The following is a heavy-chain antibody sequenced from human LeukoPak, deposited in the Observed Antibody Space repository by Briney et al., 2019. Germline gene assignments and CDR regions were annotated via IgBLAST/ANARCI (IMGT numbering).Heavy chain of an antibody. J-gene: IGHJ4*02. Sequence: GGSLRLSCAASGFTFSSYWMHWVRRAPGKGLVWVSRINSDGSSTSYADSVKGRFTISRDNAKNTLYLQMNSLRAEDTAVYYCARVGSSSWAEVYYFDYWGQGTLVTVSS. D-gene: IGHD6-13*01. CDR2: INSDGSST. CDR1: GFTFSSYW. V-gene: IGHV3-74*01. CDR3: ARVGSSSWAEVYYFDY.